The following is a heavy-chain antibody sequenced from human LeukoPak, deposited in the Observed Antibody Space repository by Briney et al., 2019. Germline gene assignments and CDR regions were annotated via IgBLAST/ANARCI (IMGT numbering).Heavy chain of an antibody. CDR1: GYSFTGYW. CDR2: IYPADSDT. V-gene: IGHV5-51*01. J-gene: IGHJ4*02. D-gene: IGHD6-19*01. CDR3: ARISSSGWYIN. Sequence: GESLKISCKGSGYSFTGYWIGWVRQMPGKGLEWMGIIYPADSDTRYSPSFQGQVTISADKSITTAYLQWSSLKASDTAMYYCARISSSGWYINWGQGTLVTVSS.